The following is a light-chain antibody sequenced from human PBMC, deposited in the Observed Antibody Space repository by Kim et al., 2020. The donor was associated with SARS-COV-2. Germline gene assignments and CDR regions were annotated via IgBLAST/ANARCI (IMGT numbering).Light chain of an antibody. CDR3: QQYWDSLLT. J-gene: IGKJ4*01. Sequence: DIQMTQSPSSLSASVGDRVTITCRASQAISNSLAWYQQRAGEAPKVLLYATSRLESGVPSRFSGSGSGTDYNLTISSLQPEDFGTYYCQQYWDSLLTFGGGTKLEI. V-gene: IGKV1-NL1*01. CDR1: QAISNS. CDR2: ATS.